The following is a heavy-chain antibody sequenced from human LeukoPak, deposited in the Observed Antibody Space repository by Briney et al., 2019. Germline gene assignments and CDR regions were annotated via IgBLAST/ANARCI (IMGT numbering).Heavy chain of an antibody. CDR3: ARHPGYYYGMDV. Sequence: GSLRLSCTASGFSFSSHYMRWIRQAPGKGLEWIGSIYYSGSTYYNPSLKSRVTISVDTSKNQFSLKLSSVTAADTAVYYCARHPGYYYGMDVWGQGTTVTVSS. V-gene: IGHV4-39*01. CDR1: GFSFSSHY. J-gene: IGHJ6*02. CDR2: IYYSGST.